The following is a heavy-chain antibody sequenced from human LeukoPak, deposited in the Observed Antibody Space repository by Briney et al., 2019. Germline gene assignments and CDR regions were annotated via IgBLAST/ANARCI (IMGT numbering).Heavy chain of an antibody. CDR2: IYYSGST. J-gene: IGHJ4*02. D-gene: IGHD2-15*01. V-gene: IGHV4-59*12. CDR3: ARVVVVAATYYFDY. Sequence: SETLSLTCTVSGGSISSYYWSWIRQPPGKGLERIGYIYYSGSTYYNPSLKSRVTISVDTSKNQFSLKLSSVTAADTAVYYCARVVVVAATYYFDYWGQGTLVTVSS. CDR1: GGSISSYY.